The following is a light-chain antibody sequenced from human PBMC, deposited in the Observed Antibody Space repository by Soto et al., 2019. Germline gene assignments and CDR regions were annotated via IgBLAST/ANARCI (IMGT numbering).Light chain of an antibody. V-gene: IGKV1-12*01. Sequence: DIQMTQSPSSVSASVGDRVTISCRASQGISGWLAWYQQKPGKAPNLLIYAASSLQSGVPPRFSGSGSGTDFTLTISSLQPEDFATYYCQQYHSWTFGQGTKVDIK. J-gene: IGKJ1*01. CDR2: AAS. CDR3: QQYHSWT. CDR1: QGISGW.